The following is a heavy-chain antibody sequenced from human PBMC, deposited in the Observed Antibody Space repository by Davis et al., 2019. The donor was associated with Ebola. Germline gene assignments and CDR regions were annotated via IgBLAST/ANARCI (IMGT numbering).Heavy chain of an antibody. CDR1: GFTVSSNY. CDR2: IYNGGST. D-gene: IGHD1-26*01. CDR3: ARQVGAPYFDY. V-gene: IGHV3-66*04. J-gene: IGHJ4*02. Sequence: GESLKISCAASGFTVSSNYMRWVRQAPGKGLEWVSVIYNGGSTYYADSVNGRFTISRDNSKNTLYLQMNSLRAEDTAVYYCARQVGAPYFDYWGQGTLVTVSS.